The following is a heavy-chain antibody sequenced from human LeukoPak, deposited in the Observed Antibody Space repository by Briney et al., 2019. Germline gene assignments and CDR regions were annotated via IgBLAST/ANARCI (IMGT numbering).Heavy chain of an antibody. D-gene: IGHD3-10*01. CDR3: ARGIHVTYYYGSGSYYGRAFDI. CDR2: IYTSGST. CDR1: GGSISSGSYY. J-gene: IGHJ3*02. V-gene: IGHV4-61*02. Sequence: PSQTLSLTCTVSGGSISSGSYYWRWLRQPAGKGLEWIGRIYTSGSTNYNPSLKSRVTMSVDTSKNQFSLKLSSVTAADTAVYYCARGIHVTYYYGSGSYYGRAFDIWGQGTMVTVSS.